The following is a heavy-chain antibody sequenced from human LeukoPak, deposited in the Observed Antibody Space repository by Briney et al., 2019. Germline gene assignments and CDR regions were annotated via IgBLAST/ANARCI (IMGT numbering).Heavy chain of an antibody. CDR2: ISYDGSNK. CDR1: GFTFSSYA. V-gene: IGHV3-30-3*01. Sequence: PGGSLRLSCAASGFTFSSYAMHWVRQAPGKGLEWVAVISYDGSNKYYADSVKGRFTISRDNSKNTLYLQMNSLRAEDTAVYYCARGRLGLDYWGQGTLVTASS. D-gene: IGHD5-12*01. CDR3: ARGRLGLDY. J-gene: IGHJ4*02.